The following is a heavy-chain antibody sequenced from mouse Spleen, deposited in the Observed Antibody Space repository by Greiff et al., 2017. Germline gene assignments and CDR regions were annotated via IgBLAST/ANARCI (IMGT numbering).Heavy chain of an antibody. D-gene: IGHD1-1*01. J-gene: IGHJ1*03. Sequence: QVQLKESGAELVRPGSSVKLSCKASGYTFTSYWMHWVKQRPIQGLEWIGNIDPSDSETHYNQKFKDKATLTVDKSSSTAYMQLSSLTSEDSAVYYCARRAITTVVARYWYFDVWGTGTTVTVSS. V-gene: IGHV1-52*01. CDR1: GYTFTSYW. CDR3: ARRAITTVVARYWYFDV. CDR2: IDPSDSET.